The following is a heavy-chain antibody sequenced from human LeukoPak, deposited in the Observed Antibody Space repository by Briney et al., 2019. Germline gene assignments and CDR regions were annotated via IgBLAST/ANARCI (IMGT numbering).Heavy chain of an antibody. D-gene: IGHD6-6*01. J-gene: IGHJ4*02. CDR2: INSDGSST. Sequence: PGGSLRLSCAASGFTFSSYWMHWVRQAPGKGLVWVSRINSDGSSTSYADSVKGRFTISRDNAKNTLYLQMNSLRAEDTAVYYCAKDRSIGSSPRGVDYWGQGTLVTVSS. V-gene: IGHV3-74*01. CDR3: AKDRSIGSSPRGVDY. CDR1: GFTFSSYW.